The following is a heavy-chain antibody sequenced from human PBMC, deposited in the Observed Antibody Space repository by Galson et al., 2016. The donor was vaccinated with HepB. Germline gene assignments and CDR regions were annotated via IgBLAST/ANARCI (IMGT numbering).Heavy chain of an antibody. Sequence: SVKVSCKASGGTFGPSSISWLRQAPGQGLEWMGGIIPTFHTPNYAQRFQGRMTITADESTTTVYVDLSSLTSEDTAVYFCARVHSDSSGYPNYFDYWGQGTLVTVSS. CDR3: ARVHSDSSGYPNYFDY. D-gene: IGHD3-22*01. CDR1: GGTFGPSS. J-gene: IGHJ4*02. CDR2: IIPTFHTP. V-gene: IGHV1-69*13.